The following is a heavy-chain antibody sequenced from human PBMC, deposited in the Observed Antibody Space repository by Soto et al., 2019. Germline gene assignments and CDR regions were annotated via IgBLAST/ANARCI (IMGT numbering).Heavy chain of an antibody. V-gene: IGHV3-48*01. D-gene: IGHD4-17*01. Sequence: EVQLVESGGGLVQPGESLRLSCVASGLTLGRHSMNWVRQAPGKGLEWVSYISSTTNSIHYADSVKGRFTVPRDNAENSVYLQMNSLRVEDTAVYYCARDVYGDYALDSWGQGTLVTVTS. J-gene: IGHJ4*02. CDR1: GLTLGRHS. CDR3: ARDVYGDYALDS. CDR2: ISSTTNSI.